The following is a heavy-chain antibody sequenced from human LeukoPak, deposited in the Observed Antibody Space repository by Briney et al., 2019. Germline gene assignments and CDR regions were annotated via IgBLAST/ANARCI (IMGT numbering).Heavy chain of an antibody. J-gene: IGHJ4*02. Sequence: SETLSLTCTVSGGSISSYYWSWIRQPPGKGLEWIGFISYSGTTNYNPSLKSRVTISVGTSKNQFSLKVSSVTAADTAVYYCARQYGAPYYFDYWGQGTLVTVST. D-gene: IGHD2-8*01. V-gene: IGHV4-59*01. CDR3: ARQYGAPYYFDY. CDR2: ISYSGTT. CDR1: GGSISSYY.